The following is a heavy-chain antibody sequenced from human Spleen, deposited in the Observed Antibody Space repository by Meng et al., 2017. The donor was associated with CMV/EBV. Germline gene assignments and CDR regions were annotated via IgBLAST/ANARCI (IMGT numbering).Heavy chain of an antibody. CDR1: GYSFTSYW. V-gene: IGHV5-51*01. CDR3: ARHPSPVFGIVPNWFDS. Sequence: GESLKISCKGSGYSFTSYWIGWVRQVPGKDLEWMGIIYPGDSDTRYSPSFQGQVTFSADKSISTASLQWSTLKASDTAMYYCARHPSPVFGIVPNWFDSWGQGTLVTVSS. J-gene: IGHJ5*01. CDR2: IYPGDSDT. D-gene: IGHD3-3*01.